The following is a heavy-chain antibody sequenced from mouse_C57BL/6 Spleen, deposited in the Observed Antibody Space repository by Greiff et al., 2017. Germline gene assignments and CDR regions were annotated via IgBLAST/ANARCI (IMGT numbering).Heavy chain of an antibody. D-gene: IGHD2-3*01. J-gene: IGHJ2*01. CDR3: ARGRGLDGYYDY. CDR2: IYPGSGNT. V-gene: IGHV1-76*01. Sequence: QVQLKQSGAELVRPGASVKLSCKASGYTFTDYYINWVKQRPGQGLEWIARIYPGSGNTYYNEKFKGKATLTAEKSSSTAYMQLSSLTSEDSAVYFCARGRGLDGYYDYWGQGTTLTVSS. CDR1: GYTFTDYY.